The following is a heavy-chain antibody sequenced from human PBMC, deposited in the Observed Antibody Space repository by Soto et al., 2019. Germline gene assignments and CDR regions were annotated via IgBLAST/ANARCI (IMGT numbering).Heavy chain of an antibody. CDR3: ARDRSSGYSYGYGIGFWFDP. CDR2: VIPIFGTA. CDR1: GGTFSSYA. Sequence: QVQLVQSGAEVKKPGYSVKVSCKASGGTFSSYAISWVRQAPGQGREWMGGVIPIFGTANYAQKFQGRVTITADESTSTAYMELSSLRSEDTAVYYCARDRSSGYSYGYGIGFWFDPWGQGTLVTVYS. V-gene: IGHV1-69*01. D-gene: IGHD5-18*01. J-gene: IGHJ5*02.